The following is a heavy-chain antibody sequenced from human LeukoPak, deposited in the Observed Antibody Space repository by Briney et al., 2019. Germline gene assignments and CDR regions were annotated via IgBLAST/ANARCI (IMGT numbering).Heavy chain of an antibody. V-gene: IGHV4-30-4*01. Sequence: SETLSLTCTVFGGSISSGDYYWSWIRQPPGKGLEWIGYIYYSGSTYYNPSLKSRVTISVDTSKNQFSLKLSSVTAADTAVYYCARARYPVGDYYFDYWGQGTLVTVSS. D-gene: IGHD3-16*01. CDR1: GGSISSGDYY. J-gene: IGHJ4*02. CDR2: IYYSGST. CDR3: ARARYPVGDYYFDY.